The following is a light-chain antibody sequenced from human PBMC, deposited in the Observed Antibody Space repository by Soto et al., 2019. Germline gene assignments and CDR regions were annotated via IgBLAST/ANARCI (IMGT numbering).Light chain of an antibody. Sequence: QSALTQPASVSGSPGQSITISCTGTSSDVGSHNLVSWYQQHPGQAPKLMIYEVSKRPLGVSARFSASKSGNTASLTISGRKAVDGAGYYCCSYGGSRAVFGGGTQLTVL. CDR2: EVS. V-gene: IGLV2-23*02. J-gene: IGLJ7*01. CDR3: CSYGGSRAV. CDR1: SSDVGSHNL.